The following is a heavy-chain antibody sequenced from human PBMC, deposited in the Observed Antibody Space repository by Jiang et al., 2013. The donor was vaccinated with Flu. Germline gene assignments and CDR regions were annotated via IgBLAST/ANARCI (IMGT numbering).Heavy chain of an antibody. Sequence: SGPGLVKPSETLSLTCTVSGGSISSYYWSWIRQPPGKGLEWIGYIYYSGSTNYNPSLKSRVTISVDTSKNQFSLKLSSVTAADTAVYYCARVNDFWSGYYGMDVWGKGTTVTVSS. D-gene: IGHD3-3*01. CDR3: ARVNDFWSGYYGMDV. V-gene: IGHV4-59*01. CDR1: GGSISSYY. J-gene: IGHJ6*04. CDR2: IYYSGST.